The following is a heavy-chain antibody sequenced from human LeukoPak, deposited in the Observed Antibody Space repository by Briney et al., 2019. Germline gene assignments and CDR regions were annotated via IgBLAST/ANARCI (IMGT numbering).Heavy chain of an antibody. Sequence: GGSLRLSCAASGFTFSSYSMNWVRQAPGKGLEWVSVFYTGGDKYYAAFVKGRFTISRDNSNNMVFLQMNSLTVEDTALYYCAGGQMFTSGGFDNWGQGTLVTVSS. CDR1: GFTFSSYS. D-gene: IGHD6-19*01. J-gene: IGHJ4*02. V-gene: IGHV3-53*01. CDR3: AGGQMFTSGGFDN. CDR2: FYTGGDK.